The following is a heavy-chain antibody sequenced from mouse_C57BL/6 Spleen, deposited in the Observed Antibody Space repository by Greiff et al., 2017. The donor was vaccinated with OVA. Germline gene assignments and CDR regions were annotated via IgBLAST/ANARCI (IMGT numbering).Heavy chain of an antibody. Sequence: QVQLQQSGPGLVQPSQSLSISCTASGFSFTSYGVHWVRQPPGKGLEWLGEIWSGGSTDYNAAFISRLSISKDNSKSQVFFKMNSLQADDTAIYYCAKGGTTAYYYAMDYWGQGTSVTVSS. CDR2: IWSGGST. D-gene: IGHD1-2*01. CDR3: AKGGTTAYYYAMDY. CDR1: GFSFTSYG. V-gene: IGHV2-4*01. J-gene: IGHJ4*01.